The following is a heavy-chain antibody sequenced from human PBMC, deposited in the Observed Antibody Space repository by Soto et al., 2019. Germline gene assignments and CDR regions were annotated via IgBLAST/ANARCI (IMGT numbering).Heavy chain of an antibody. D-gene: IGHD6-13*01. V-gene: IGHV4-31*11. CDR1: GGSISNGGYY. Sequence: QLQLQESGPGLVKPSQTLSLTCAVSGGSISNGGYYWSWIRQHPGKGLEWIGSIYFSGSTYYNPSLKSRVTTSVATPKNHFSLKLSSVTAADTAVYYWARDSHSQQPNHRWGGGDMDVGGKGTTVTLSS. CDR3: ARDSHSQQPNHRWGGGDMDV. J-gene: IGHJ6*03. CDR2: IYFSGST.